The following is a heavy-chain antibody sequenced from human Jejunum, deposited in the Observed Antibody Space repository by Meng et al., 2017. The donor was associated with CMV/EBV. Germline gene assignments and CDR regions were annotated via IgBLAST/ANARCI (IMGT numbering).Heavy chain of an antibody. D-gene: IGHD3-3*01. CDR2: LHDTGST. V-gene: IGHV4-30-4*08. Sequence: QGQLQELGQGMVKPYQTLSLNWLFSGVSVGSGDYYWRWIRQPPGKGLEWIGYLHDTGSTYYNPSLKSRVDISLGTSRNHFSLTLSSVTAEDTAVYFCARGSIFVSFDSWGQGTLVTVSS. CDR1: GVSVGSGDYY. J-gene: IGHJ4*02. CDR3: ARGSIFVSFDS.